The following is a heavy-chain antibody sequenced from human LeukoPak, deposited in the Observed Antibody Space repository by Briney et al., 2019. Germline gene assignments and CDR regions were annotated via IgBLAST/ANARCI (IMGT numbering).Heavy chain of an antibody. CDR2: IHYSGST. Sequence: SETLSLTCTVSGGSISGYFWSWFRQPPGKGLEWIGHIHYSGSTSYNPSLKSRVTISVDTSKNQFSLKLSSVTAADTAVYYCARQDIVATTLDYWGQGTLVTVSS. J-gene: IGHJ4*02. D-gene: IGHD5-12*01. V-gene: IGHV4-59*08. CDR1: GGSISGYF. CDR3: ARQDIVATTLDY.